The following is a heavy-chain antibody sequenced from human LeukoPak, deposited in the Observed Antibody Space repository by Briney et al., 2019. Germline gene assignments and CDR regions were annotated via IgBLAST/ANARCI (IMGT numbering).Heavy chain of an antibody. D-gene: IGHD3-10*01. J-gene: IGHJ3*02. CDR2: IYYSGSN. CDR1: GGSISSYY. V-gene: IGHV4-59*01. CDR3: ASFGSGSYRAIDI. Sequence: SETLSLTCTVSGGSISSYYWSWIRQPPGKGLEWIGYIYYSGSNNYHPSLKSRVTISVDTSKNQFSLKLSSVTAADTAVYYCASFGSGSYRAIDIWGQGTMVTVSS.